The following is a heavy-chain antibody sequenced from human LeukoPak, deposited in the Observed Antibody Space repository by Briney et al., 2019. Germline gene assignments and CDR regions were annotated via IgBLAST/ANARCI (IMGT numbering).Heavy chain of an antibody. D-gene: IGHD6-6*01. J-gene: IGHJ4*02. CDR3: ARWPYSSSYYFDY. Sequence: SGGSLRLSCAGSGFTFSDYNMNWVRQSPEKGLEWVSSITSGTTYIYYADSVRGRFTLSRDNAKNSLYLQMNSLRAEDTAVYYCARWPYSSSYYFDYWGQGTLVTVSS. CDR2: ITSGTTYI. V-gene: IGHV3-21*01. CDR1: GFTFSDYN.